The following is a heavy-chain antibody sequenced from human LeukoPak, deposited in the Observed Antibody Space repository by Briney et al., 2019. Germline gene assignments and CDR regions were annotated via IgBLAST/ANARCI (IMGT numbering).Heavy chain of an antibody. CDR1: GFTFSNYG. CDR2: ISYDGSNK. D-gene: IGHD1-26*01. J-gene: IGHJ4*02. Sequence: GRSLRLSCAASGFTFSNYGMHWVRQAPGKGLEWVAVISYDGSNKYYADSVKGRFTISRDNSKNTLYLQMNSLRAEDTAVYYCARAPTSYYYFDYWGQGTLVTVSS. CDR3: ARAPTSYYYFDY. V-gene: IGHV3-30*03.